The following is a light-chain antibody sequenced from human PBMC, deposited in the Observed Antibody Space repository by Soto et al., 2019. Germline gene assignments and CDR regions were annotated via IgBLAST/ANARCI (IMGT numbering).Light chain of an antibody. Sequence: SYELTQPPSVSVAPGKTARITCGGNNLGSKSVQWYQQKPGQAPVLVIYYDSDRPSGIPERFAGSNSGNTATLTISRVEAGDEADYYCQVWDSSSDHVVFGGGTKVTVL. CDR1: NLGSKS. J-gene: IGLJ2*01. CDR3: QVWDSSSDHVV. CDR2: YDS. V-gene: IGLV3-21*04.